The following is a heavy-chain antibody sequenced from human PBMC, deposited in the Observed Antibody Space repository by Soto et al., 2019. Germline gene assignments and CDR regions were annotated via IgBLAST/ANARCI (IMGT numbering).Heavy chain of an antibody. D-gene: IGHD1-1*01. CDR3: VRDGTKNLRDWFDP. CDR2: IYATGTT. Sequence: SETLSLTCTVSGAFISGFYWSWIRKSAGKGLEWIGRIYATGTTDYNPSLKSRVMMSVDTSKKQFSLKLRSVTAADTAVYYCVRDGTKNLRDWFDPWGQGISVTVSS. CDR1: GAFISGFY. J-gene: IGHJ5*02. V-gene: IGHV4-4*07.